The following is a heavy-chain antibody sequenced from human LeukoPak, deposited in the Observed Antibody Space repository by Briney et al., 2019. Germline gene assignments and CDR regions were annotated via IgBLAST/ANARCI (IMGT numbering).Heavy chain of an antibody. D-gene: IGHD3-16*01. J-gene: IGHJ4*02. CDR1: GFTFSSYA. V-gene: IGHV3-9*01. Sequence: PGGSLRLSCAASGFTFSSYAMHWVRQAPGKGLEWVSGISWNSGSIDYADSVNGRFTISRDNAKNSLYLQMNSLRAEDTALYYCAKGDDYDYVVKGNYFDYWGQGTLVTVSS. CDR2: ISWNSGSI. CDR3: AKGDDYDYVVKGNYFDY.